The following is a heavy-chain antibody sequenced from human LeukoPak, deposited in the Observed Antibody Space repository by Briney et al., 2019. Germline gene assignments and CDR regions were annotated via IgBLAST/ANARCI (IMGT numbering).Heavy chain of an antibody. J-gene: IGHJ4*02. CDR1: GYSFTSYW. CDR3: ARQRYYYGSGSFTPPGDY. V-gene: IGHV5-51*01. CDR2: IYPGDSDT. D-gene: IGHD3-10*01. Sequence: LGESLKISCKGSGYSFTSYWIGWVRQMPGKGLEWMGIIYPGDSDTRYSPSFQGQVTISAHKSISTAYLQWSSLKASDTAMYYCARQRYYYGSGSFTPPGDYWGQGTLVTVSS.